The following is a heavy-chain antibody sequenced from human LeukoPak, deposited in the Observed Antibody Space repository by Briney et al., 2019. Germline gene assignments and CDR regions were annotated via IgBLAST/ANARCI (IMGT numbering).Heavy chain of an antibody. Sequence: MPSETLSLTCTVSGGSISSHYWSWIRQPPGKGLEWIGYIYYSGSTNYNPSLKSRVTISVDTSKNQFSLKLSSVTAADTAVYYCARGLAAAGHYYYYYMDVWGKGTTVTVSS. CDR2: IYYSGST. CDR1: GGSISSHY. J-gene: IGHJ6*03. D-gene: IGHD6-13*01. V-gene: IGHV4-59*11. CDR3: ARGLAAAGHYYYYYMDV.